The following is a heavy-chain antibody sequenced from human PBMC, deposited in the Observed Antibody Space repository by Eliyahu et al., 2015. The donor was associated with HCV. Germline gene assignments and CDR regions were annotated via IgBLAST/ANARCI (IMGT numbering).Heavy chain of an antibody. V-gene: IGHV3-33*01. J-gene: IGHJ2*01. Sequence: QVQLVESGGGVVQPGRSLXLSCAASGXPFSSXXMHWVRQPPGKGLEWVAIIWYDGSNKYYADSMKGRFTISRDNSKKMMYLQMNSLGAEDTAVYYCARGDSSGYPHHTYWYFDLWGRGTLVTVSS. CDR3: ARGDSSGYPHHTYWYFDL. CDR2: IWYDGSNK. CDR1: GXPFSSXX. D-gene: IGHD3-22*01.